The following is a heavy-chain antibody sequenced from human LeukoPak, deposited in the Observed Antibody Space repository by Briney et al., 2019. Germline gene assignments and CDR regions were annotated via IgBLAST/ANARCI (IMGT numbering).Heavy chain of an antibody. CDR1: GFIFSNYG. CDR3: AKDFYPSYYYDTNGFYLDY. J-gene: IGHJ4*02. V-gene: IGHV3-30*02. Sequence: GGSLRLSCAASGFIFSNYGMHWVRQAPGKGLDWVAFIWYDGNNKYYADSVKGRFTISRDNSKNSVYLQMNSLRAEDTAVYYCAKDFYPSYYYDTNGFYLDYWGQGTLVTVSS. CDR2: IWYDGNNK. D-gene: IGHD3-22*01.